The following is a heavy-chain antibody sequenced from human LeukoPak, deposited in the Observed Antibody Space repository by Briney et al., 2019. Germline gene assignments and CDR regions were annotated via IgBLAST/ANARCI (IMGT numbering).Heavy chain of an antibody. CDR2: ISGSGGST. CDR1: GFTFSSYA. D-gene: IGHD3-22*01. CDR3: AKGPQVGSGYHPDY. V-gene: IGHV3-23*01. J-gene: IGHJ4*02. Sequence: PGGSLRLSCAASGFTFSSYAMSWVRQAPGKGLEWVSAISGSGGSTYYADSVKGRFTISRDYSKNTLRLQMNSLRVEDTAIYYCAKGPQVGSGYHPDYWGQGTLVTVSS.